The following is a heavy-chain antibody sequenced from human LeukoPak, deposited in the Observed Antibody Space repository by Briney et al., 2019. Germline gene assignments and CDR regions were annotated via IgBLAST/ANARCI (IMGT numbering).Heavy chain of an antibody. CDR3: ARVGNGRSVDQ. CDR1: GGSISRAD. CDR2: ISYTGST. V-gene: IGHV4-59*01. J-gene: IGHJ4*02. Sequence: SETLSLTCTVFGGSISRADWSWIRQPPGKGLEWIVYISYTGSTNYNPSLNSRVTISLDTSKKQFSLNVRSVTAAVTAVYYCARVGNGRSVDQWGQGTLVNGSS. D-gene: IGHD7-27*01.